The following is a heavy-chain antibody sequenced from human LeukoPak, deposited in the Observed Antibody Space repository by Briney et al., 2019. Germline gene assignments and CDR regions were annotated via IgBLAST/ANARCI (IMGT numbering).Heavy chain of an antibody. Sequence: GASVKVSCKAAGYTFTSYDISWVRQAPGQGLEWMGWMNPTSGNTGYAQKFQGRVTMTRDASIATAYMELSSLTSEDTALYYCTRMRGYTYGYWYLDLWGRGTPVTVSS. CDR2: MNPTSGNT. CDR1: GYTFTSYD. J-gene: IGHJ2*01. D-gene: IGHD5-18*01. V-gene: IGHV1-8*01. CDR3: TRMRGYTYGYWYLDL.